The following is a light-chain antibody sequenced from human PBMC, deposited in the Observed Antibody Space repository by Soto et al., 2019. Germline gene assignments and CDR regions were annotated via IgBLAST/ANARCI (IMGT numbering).Light chain of an antibody. Sequence: DIPMTQSPATLFASVGDTVTITCRASQSLSRSLAWYQQKPGKAPKVLISDASNLESGVPSRFGGSGSGTEFTLTITSLQPDDFATYYCQQYVSYSPWTFGRGTKVEMK. CDR2: DAS. J-gene: IGKJ1*01. CDR1: QSLSRS. CDR3: QQYVSYSPWT. V-gene: IGKV1-5*01.